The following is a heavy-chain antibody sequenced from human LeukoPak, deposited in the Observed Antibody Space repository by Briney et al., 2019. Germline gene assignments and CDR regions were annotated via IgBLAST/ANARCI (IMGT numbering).Heavy chain of an antibody. J-gene: IGHJ4*02. CDR3: ARRGSSSWVYFDY. D-gene: IGHD6-13*01. CDR2: IYTSGST. CDR1: GGSISSGSYY. Sequence: SETLSLTCTVSGGSISSGSYYWSWIRQPAGKGLEWIGRIYTSGSTNYNPSLKSRVTISVDTSKNQFSLKLSSVTAADTAVYYCARRGSSSWVYFDYWGQGTLVTVSS. V-gene: IGHV4-61*02.